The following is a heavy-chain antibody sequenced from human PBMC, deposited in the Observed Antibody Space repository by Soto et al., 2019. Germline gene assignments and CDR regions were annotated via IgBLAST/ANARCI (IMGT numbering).Heavy chain of an antibody. D-gene: IGHD2-2*01. CDR3: ARALYCSSITCYAGPWFDP. CDR1: GGSISSGPYY. J-gene: IGHJ5*02. Sequence: SETLSLTCSVSGGSISSGPYYWTWIRQHPGKGLEWIGYIYYSGTTYYNPSLNSRVTISVDTSKNQFSLKLSSVTAADTAVYYCARALYCSSITCYAGPWFDPWGQGTLVTVSS. CDR2: IYYSGTT. V-gene: IGHV4-31*03.